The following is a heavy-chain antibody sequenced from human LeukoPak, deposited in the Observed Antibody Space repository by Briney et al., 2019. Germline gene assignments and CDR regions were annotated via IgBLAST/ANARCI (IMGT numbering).Heavy chain of an antibody. Sequence: GGSLRLSCAASGFTFSSYNMNWVRQAPGKGLEWVSSISSGGNYIYYADSVKGRLTISRDNSKNTVYLQMNSLRAEDTAVYYCAKVSAWAMVGATYFDYWGQGTLVTVSS. CDR3: AKVSAWAMVGATYFDY. J-gene: IGHJ4*02. CDR1: GFTFSSYN. V-gene: IGHV3-21*04. CDR2: ISSGGNYI. D-gene: IGHD1-26*01.